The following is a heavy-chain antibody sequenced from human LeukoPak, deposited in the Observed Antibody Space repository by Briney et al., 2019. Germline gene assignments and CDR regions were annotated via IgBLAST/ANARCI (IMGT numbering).Heavy chain of an antibody. V-gene: IGHV3-30*03. CDR1: GFTFSSYG. CDR3: ARENIAAAGTFDY. Sequence: AGGSLRLSCAASGFTFSSYGMHWVRQAPGKGLEWVAVISYDGSNKYYADSVKGRFTISRDNSKNTLYLQMNSLRAEDTAVYYCARENIAAAGTFDYWGQGTLVTVSS. D-gene: IGHD6-13*01. J-gene: IGHJ4*02. CDR2: ISYDGSNK.